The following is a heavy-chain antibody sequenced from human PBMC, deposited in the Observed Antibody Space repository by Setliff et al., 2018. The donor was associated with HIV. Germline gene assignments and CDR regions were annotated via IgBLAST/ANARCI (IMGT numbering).Heavy chain of an antibody. Sequence: KPSETLSLTCTVSGDSVSSRSYYWSWIRQPPGKGLEWIGYIYYSGSTNYNPSLKSRVTISVDTSKNHFSLKLRSVTAADTAVYYCAQLGMVDDFDYWGQGTLVTSPQ. D-gene: IGHD1-1*01. V-gene: IGHV4-61*03. CDR3: AQLGMVDDFDY. CDR1: GDSVSSRSYY. J-gene: IGHJ4*02. CDR2: IYYSGST.